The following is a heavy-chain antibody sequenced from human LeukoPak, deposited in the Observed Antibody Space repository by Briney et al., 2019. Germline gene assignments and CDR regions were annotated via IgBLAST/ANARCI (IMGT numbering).Heavy chain of an antibody. V-gene: IGHV4-39*01. CDR1: GGSISSSSYY. CDR3: ARLAVTWDY. D-gene: IGHD2-21*02. CDR2: IYYSGSA. Sequence: SETLSLTCTVSGGSISSSSYYWGWIRQPPGKGLECIGSIYYSGSAYSNPSLQSRVTISVDTSKIQFSLKLSSVTAADTAVYYCARLAVTWDYWGQGTLVTVSS. J-gene: IGHJ4*02.